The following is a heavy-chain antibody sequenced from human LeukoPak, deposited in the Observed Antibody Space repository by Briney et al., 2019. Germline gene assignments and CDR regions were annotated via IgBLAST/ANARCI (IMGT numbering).Heavy chain of an antibody. V-gene: IGHV4-31*03. D-gene: IGHD4-11*01. Sequence: SETLSLTCTVSGGSISSGGYYWSWIRQHPGQGLEWIGYIYYSGSTYYNPSLKSRVTISVDTSKNQFSLKLSSVTAADTAVYYCARGIRSNYFFDYWGQGTLVTVSS. CDR1: GGSISSGGYY. CDR3: ARGIRSNYFFDY. CDR2: IYYSGST. J-gene: IGHJ4*02.